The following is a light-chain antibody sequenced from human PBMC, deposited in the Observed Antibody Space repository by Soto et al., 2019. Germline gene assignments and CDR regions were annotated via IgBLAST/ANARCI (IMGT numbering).Light chain of an antibody. CDR2: AAS. J-gene: IGKJ4*01. CDR1: QSISSY. Sequence: DIQMTQSPSSLSASVGDRVTITCRASQSISSYLNWYQQKPGKAPKLLIYAASSLQSGVPSRFSGSGSGTDFTLTISILQPEDFATYYCQQSYSTPLGFGGGTKVEIK. V-gene: IGKV1-39*01. CDR3: QQSYSTPLG.